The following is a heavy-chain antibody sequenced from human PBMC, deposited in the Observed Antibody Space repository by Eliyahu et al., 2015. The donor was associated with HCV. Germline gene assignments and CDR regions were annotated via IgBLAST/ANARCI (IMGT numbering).Heavy chain of an antibody. CDR2: IYHSGST. CDR1: GYXXSGGYX. V-gene: IGHV4-38-2*02. J-gene: IGHJ2*01. Sequence: QVQLQESGPGLVKPSEXLSLXCXVSGYXXSGGYXWGWIRQPPGKGLXWIGSIYHSGSTYYNPSLKSRVTISVDTSKNQFSXKLSSVTAADTAVYYCARARRDWYFDLWGRGTLVTVSS. CDR3: ARARRDWYFDL.